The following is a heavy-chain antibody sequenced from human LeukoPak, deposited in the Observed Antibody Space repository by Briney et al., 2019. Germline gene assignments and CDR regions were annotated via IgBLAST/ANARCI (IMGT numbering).Heavy chain of an antibody. V-gene: IGHV3-7*05. CDR2: INQDGSEK. CDR3: VRGFDGYFGFDL. CDR1: GFTFSSSW. Sequence: GGSLRLSCAASGFTFSSSWMYWVRLAPGKGLEWVANINQDGSEKFYVDSVKGRFTISRDNGKNSLYVQMNSLRAEDTAVYYCVRGFDGYFGFDLWGQGTMVTVSS. J-gene: IGHJ3*01. D-gene: IGHD5-24*01.